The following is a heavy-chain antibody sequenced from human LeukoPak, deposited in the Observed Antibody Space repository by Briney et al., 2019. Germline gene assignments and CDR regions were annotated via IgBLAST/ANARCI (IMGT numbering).Heavy chain of an antibody. Sequence: GGSLRLSCAASGVTLSSYEMICVRQAPGKGLGWISYISSSGTTIYYADSVKGRFTISRDNAKNSLYLQMNSLRAEDTAVYYCGSYYVHGAFDIWGQGTVVTVSS. CDR1: GVTLSSYE. J-gene: IGHJ3*02. CDR3: GSYYVHGAFDI. V-gene: IGHV3-48*03. CDR2: ISSSGTTI. D-gene: IGHD2/OR15-2a*01.